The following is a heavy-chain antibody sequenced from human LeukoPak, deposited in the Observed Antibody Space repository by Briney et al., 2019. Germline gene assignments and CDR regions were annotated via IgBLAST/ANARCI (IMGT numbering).Heavy chain of an antibody. Sequence: SETLSLTCTVSGGSISSYYWSWIRQPPGKGLEWIGYIYYSGSTNYNPSLKSRVTISVDTSKNQFSLKLSSVPAADTAVYYCARVGYSYGLTYYYYYMDVWGKGTTVTVSS. V-gene: IGHV4-59*01. CDR1: GGSISSYY. J-gene: IGHJ6*03. CDR3: ARVGYSYGLTYYYYYMDV. CDR2: IYYSGST. D-gene: IGHD5-18*01.